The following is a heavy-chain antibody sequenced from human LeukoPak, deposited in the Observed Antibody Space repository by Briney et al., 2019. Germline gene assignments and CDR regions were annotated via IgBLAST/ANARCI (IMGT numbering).Heavy chain of an antibody. V-gene: IGHV1-18*01. D-gene: IGHD3-22*01. Sequence: ASVKVSCKATSRISSPPQPPAPPPQPPPSTPPSPGDTYYAQKFQGRITVTTDTSTSTVYMELRNLRSDDTAVYYCARDLWNFYDDSGYNRDIDSWGQGTLVTVSS. J-gene: IGHJ5*01. CDR1: TSR. CDR2: TPPSPGDT. CDR3: ARDLWNFYDDSGYNRDIDS.